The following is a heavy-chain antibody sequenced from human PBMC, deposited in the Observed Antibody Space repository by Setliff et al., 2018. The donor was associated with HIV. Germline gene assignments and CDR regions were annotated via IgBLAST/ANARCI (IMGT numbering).Heavy chain of an antibody. CDR1: GYSFTNYW. CDR2: INPHSGNT. D-gene: IGHD6-19*01. V-gene: IGHV1-2*02. Sequence: GESLKISCKGSGYSFTNYWIGWVRLAPGLGLEWMGWINPHSGNTDFAQRFQGRITMTRDTSINTVYMDLSRLTSDDTGIYYCARGGALSGFFFPNWLDPWGQGTLVTVSS. J-gene: IGHJ5*02. CDR3: ARGGALSGFFFPNWLDP.